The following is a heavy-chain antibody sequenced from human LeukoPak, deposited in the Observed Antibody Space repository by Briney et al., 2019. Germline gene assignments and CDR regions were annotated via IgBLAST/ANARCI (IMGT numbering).Heavy chain of an antibody. D-gene: IGHD6-19*01. CDR3: ARFPDEGSSGWYDY. CDR1: GGSFSGYY. J-gene: IGHJ4*02. V-gene: IGHV4-34*01. Sequence: SETLSLTCAVYGGSFSGYYWSWIRQPPGKGLEWIGEINHSGSTNYNPSLKSRVTISVDTSKNQFSLKLSSVTAADTAVYYCARFPDEGSSGWYDYWGPGTLVTVSS. CDR2: INHSGST.